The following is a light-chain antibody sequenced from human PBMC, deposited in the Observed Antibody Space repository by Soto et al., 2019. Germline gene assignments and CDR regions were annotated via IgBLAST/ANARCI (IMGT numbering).Light chain of an antibody. J-gene: IGLJ2*01. Sequence: QSVLTQPPSVSGAPGQRVTISFTGSSSNIGSGYNVHWYQQLPGTAPKLLIYDNNNRPSGVPDRFSGSKSGTSASLAITGLQGADEADYYCQSYDTGLVVFGGGTKLTVL. CDR2: DNN. CDR1: SSNIGSGYN. CDR3: QSYDTGLVV. V-gene: IGLV1-40*01.